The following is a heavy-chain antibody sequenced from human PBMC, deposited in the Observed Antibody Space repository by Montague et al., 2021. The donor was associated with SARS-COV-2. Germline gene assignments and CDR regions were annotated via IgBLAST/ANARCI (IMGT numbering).Heavy chain of an antibody. CDR1: GGSISSSSYY. CDR3: ARQGDQLLLEYWFDP. CDR2: IYYSGST. J-gene: IGHJ5*02. D-gene: IGHD2-2*01. Sequence: SETLSLTCTVSGGSISSSSYYWGWIRQPPGKGLEWIGSIYYSGSTYYXPSLKSRVTISVDTSKNQFSLKQSSVTAADTAVYYCARQGDQLLLEYWFDPWGQGTLVTVSS. V-gene: IGHV4-39*01.